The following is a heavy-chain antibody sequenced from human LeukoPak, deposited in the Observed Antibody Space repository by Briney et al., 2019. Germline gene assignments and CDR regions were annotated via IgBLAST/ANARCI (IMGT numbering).Heavy chain of an antibody. Sequence: GGSLRLSCTASGFTFRNYLMSWVRQAPGKGLECVAYIKEDGSDKNYVDSVKGRFTISRDNAKSSLYLQMNSLRVEDTAVYYCVRGTRSNSFWGQGTQVTVSS. CDR2: IKEDGSDK. V-gene: IGHV3-7*01. CDR1: GFTFRNYL. J-gene: IGHJ4*02. CDR3: VRGTRSNSF. D-gene: IGHD6-6*01.